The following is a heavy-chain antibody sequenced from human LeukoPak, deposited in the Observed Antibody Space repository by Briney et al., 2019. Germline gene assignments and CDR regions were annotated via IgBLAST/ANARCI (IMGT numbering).Heavy chain of an antibody. CDR2: IYYSGST. CDR1: GGSISTSSYY. J-gene: IGHJ3*02. V-gene: IGHV4-39*07. CDR3: ARAQKRWLQLVAFDI. D-gene: IGHD5-24*01. Sequence: SETLSLTCTVSGGSISTSSYYWGWIRQPPGKGLEWIGSIYYSGSTYYNPSLKSRVSISVDTSKNQFSLKLSSVTAADTAVYYCARAQKRWLQLVAFDIWGQGTMVTVSS.